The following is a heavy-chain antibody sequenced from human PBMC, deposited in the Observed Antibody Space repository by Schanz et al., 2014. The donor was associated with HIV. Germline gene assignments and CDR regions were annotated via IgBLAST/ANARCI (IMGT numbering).Heavy chain of an antibody. V-gene: IGHV4-59*01. CDR2: MYYGSGT. CDR3: VVGHNHDF. CDR1: GGSIRNYF. J-gene: IGHJ4*02. Sequence: QVQLQESGPGLVKPSETLSLTCIVSGGSIRNYFWSWIRQPAGEGLEWIGYMYYGSGTNYNPTLKNRVTILGDTSKNQFSLKLTSLTAADTAVYYCVVGHNHDFWGQGTLVAVSS. D-gene: IGHD1-1*01.